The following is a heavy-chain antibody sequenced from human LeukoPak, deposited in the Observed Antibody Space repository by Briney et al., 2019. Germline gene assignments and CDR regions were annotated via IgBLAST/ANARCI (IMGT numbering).Heavy chain of an antibody. CDR2: INHSGST. CDR1: GGSFSGYY. J-gene: IGHJ6*02. CDR3: ARDIDGSGSYYNAYYYYGMDV. V-gene: IGHV4-34*01. Sequence: PSETLSLTCAVYGGSFSGYYWSWIRQPPGKGLEWIGEINHSGSTNYNPSLKSRVTISVDTSKNQFSLKLSSVTAADTAVYYCARDIDGSGSYYNAYYYYGMDVWGQGTTVTVSS. D-gene: IGHD3-10*01.